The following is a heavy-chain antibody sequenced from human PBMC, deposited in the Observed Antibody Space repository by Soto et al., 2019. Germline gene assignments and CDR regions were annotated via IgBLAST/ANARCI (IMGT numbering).Heavy chain of an antibody. CDR2: ISDGGERT. V-gene: IGHV3-23*01. CDR3: ARDRSTDFGLDV. CDR1: GFTFSDYV. J-gene: IGHJ6*02. D-gene: IGHD3-3*01. Sequence: EVQLLESGGDLVQPGGSLRLSCVASGFTFSDYVMSWVRQVPGKGLEWVSSISDGGERTDYRDSWRGRFTISRDNASFTLHLQMNSLRVDDTAISFRARDRSTDFGLDVWGQGTPVTVSS.